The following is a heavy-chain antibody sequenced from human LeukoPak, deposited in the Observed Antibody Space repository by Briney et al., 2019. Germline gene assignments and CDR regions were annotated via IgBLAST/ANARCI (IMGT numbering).Heavy chain of an antibody. CDR2: ISWNSGSI. CDR1: GFTFDDCA. Sequence: GRSLRLSCAASGFTFDDCAMHWVRQAPGKGLEWVSGISWNSGSIGYADSVKGRFTISRDNAKNSLYLQMNSLRAEDTALYYCAKDLGDEWELPYDWGQGTLVTVSS. V-gene: IGHV3-9*01. J-gene: IGHJ4*02. CDR3: AKDLGDEWELPYD. D-gene: IGHD1-26*01.